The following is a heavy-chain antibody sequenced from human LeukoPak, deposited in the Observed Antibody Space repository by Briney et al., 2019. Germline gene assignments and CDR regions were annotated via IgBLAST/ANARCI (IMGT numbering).Heavy chain of an antibody. J-gene: IGHJ3*02. V-gene: IGHV4-61*02. CDR3: ASASSGYYYVGEGAFDI. CDR1: GGSISSGSYY. CDR2: IYTSGST. D-gene: IGHD3-22*01. Sequence: SQTLSLTCTVSGGSISSGSYYRGWIRQPAGKGLEWIGRIYTSGSTNYNPSLKSRVTISVDTSKNQFSLKLSSVTAADTAVYYCASASSGYYYVGEGAFDIWGQGTMVTVSS.